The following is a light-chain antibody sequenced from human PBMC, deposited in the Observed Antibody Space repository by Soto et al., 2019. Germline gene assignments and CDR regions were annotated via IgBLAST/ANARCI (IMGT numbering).Light chain of an antibody. Sequence: QSALTQPASVSGSPGQSVTISCTGTSSDVGSHNLVSWYQQHPGQAPKLMIYDVTKRPLGVSIRFSASKSGNTASLTISGLQGEVEADYYCCSYGGSRAVFGGGTQLTVL. CDR2: DVT. CDR1: SSDVGSHNL. V-gene: IGLV2-23*02. CDR3: CSYGGSRAV. J-gene: IGLJ7*01.